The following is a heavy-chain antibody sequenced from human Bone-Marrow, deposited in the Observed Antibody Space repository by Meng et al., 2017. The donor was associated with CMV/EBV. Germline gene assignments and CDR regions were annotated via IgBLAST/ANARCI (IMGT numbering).Heavy chain of an antibody. CDR3: AREMTYYYGSGSYPDY. Sequence: GESLKISCVASGFTFSDYYMSWIRQAPGKGLEWVSYISSSGSTIYYADSVKGRFTISRDNAKNSLYLQMNSLRAEDTAVYYCAREMTYYYGSGSYPDYWGQGTLVTVSS. V-gene: IGHV3-11*04. D-gene: IGHD3-10*01. J-gene: IGHJ4*02. CDR1: GFTFSDYY. CDR2: ISSSGSTI.